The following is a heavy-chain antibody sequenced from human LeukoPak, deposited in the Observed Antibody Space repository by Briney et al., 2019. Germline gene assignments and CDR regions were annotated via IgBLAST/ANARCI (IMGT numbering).Heavy chain of an antibody. D-gene: IGHD2-21*02. Sequence: SVKVSCKASGGTFSSYAISWVRQAPGQGLEWMGGIIPIFGTANYAQKFQGRVTITADESTSTAYMELSSLRSDDTAVYYCARGGGPYCGGDCYSASHPWGQGTLVTVSS. CDR3: ARGGGPYCGGDCYSASHP. J-gene: IGHJ5*02. CDR1: GGTFSSYA. V-gene: IGHV1-69*01. CDR2: IIPIFGTA.